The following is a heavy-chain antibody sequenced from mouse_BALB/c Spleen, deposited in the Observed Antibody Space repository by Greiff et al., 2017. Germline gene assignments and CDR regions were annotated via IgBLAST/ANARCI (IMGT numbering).Heavy chain of an antibody. Sequence: QVQLKESGPGLVAPSQSLSITCTVSGFSLTGYGVNWVRQPPGKGLEWLGMIWGDGSTDYNSALKSRLSISKDNSKSQVFLKMNSLQTDDTARYYCARSYPSYAIDYWGQGTSVTVSS. J-gene: IGHJ4*01. V-gene: IGHV2-6-7*01. CDR3: ARSYPSYAIDY. CDR1: GFSLTGYG. CDR2: IWGDGST.